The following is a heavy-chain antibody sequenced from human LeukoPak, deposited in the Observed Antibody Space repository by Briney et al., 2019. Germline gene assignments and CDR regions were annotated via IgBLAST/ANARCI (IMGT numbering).Heavy chain of an antibody. V-gene: IGHV3-33*01. CDR2: IWYDGSNK. Sequence: GRPLRLSCAASGFTFSSYGMHWVRQAPGKGLEWVAVIWYDGSNKYYADSVKGRFTISRDNSKNTLYLQMNSLRAEDTAVYYCAGDRGYSYGPLFDYWGQGTLVTVSS. CDR1: GFTFSSYG. CDR3: AGDRGYSYGPLFDY. J-gene: IGHJ4*02. D-gene: IGHD5-18*01.